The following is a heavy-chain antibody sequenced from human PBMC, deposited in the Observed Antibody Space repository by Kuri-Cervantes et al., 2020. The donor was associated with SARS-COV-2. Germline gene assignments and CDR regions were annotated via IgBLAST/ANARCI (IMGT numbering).Heavy chain of an antibody. CDR2: IYYSGST. V-gene: IGHV4-59*12. CDR3: ARGRVLLWFGELYFDY. CDR1: GGSISSYY. J-gene: IGHJ4*02. Sequence: SETLSLTCTVSGGSISSYYWSWIRQPPGKGLEWIGYIYYSGSTNYNPSLKSRVTISVDTSKNQFSLKLSSVTAADTAVYYCARGRVLLWFGELYFDYWGQGTLVTVS. D-gene: IGHD3-10*01.